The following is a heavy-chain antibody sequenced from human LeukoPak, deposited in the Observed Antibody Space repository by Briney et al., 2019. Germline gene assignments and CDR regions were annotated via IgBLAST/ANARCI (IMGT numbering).Heavy chain of an antibody. D-gene: IGHD4-17*01. J-gene: IGHJ4*02. V-gene: IGHV3-33*01. CDR1: GFTFSTHG. CDR3: ATDGPHYDVDN. CDR2: ILSDGSNK. Sequence: GGPLRLSCAASGFTFSTHGMHWVRQDPVKGLQWVALILSDGSNKYYTDSVKGRFTLSRDNSKNTVYLQMSSLRAEDTAVYYCATDGPHYDVDNWGQGTLVTVSS.